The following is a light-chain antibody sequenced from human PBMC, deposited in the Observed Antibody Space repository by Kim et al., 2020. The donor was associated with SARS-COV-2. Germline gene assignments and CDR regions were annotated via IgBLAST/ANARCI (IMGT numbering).Light chain of an antibody. V-gene: IGLV3-1*01. CDR1: KLGDKY. CDR2: QDS. Sequence: SYELTQPPSVSVSPGQTASITCSGDKLGDKYACWYQQKPDQSPVLVIYQDSKRPSGIPERFSGSNSGNTATLTISGTQAMDEADYYCQAWDSSTKVVFGG. J-gene: IGLJ2*01. CDR3: QAWDSSTKVV.